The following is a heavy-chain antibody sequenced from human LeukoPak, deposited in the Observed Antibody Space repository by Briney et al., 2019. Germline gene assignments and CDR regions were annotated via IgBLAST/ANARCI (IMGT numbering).Heavy chain of an antibody. V-gene: IGHV1-2*02. Sequence: GASVKVSCKASGYIFTGYYLHWVRQAPGQGLEWMGWINPNSGVSNYAQNFQGRVTMTRDTSISTAYMELSRLRSDDTAVYYCARKRPQNWFDPWGQGTLVTVSS. CDR1: GYIFTGYY. J-gene: IGHJ5*02. CDR3: ARKRPQNWFDP. CDR2: INPNSGVS.